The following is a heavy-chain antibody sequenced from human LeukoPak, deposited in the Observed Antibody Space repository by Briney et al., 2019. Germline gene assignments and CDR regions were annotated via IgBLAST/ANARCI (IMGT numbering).Heavy chain of an antibody. V-gene: IGHV4-59*01. D-gene: IGHD1-26*01. Sequence: PSETLSLTCTVSGGSISSYYWSWIRQPPGKGLEWIGSIYHTGTTYYNPSLKSRVTISVDTSKKQFSLKLSSVTAADTAFYYCARYIVSYPHDAFDIWGQGTMVTVSS. CDR2: IYHTGTT. J-gene: IGHJ3*02. CDR3: ARYIVSYPHDAFDI. CDR1: GGSISSYY.